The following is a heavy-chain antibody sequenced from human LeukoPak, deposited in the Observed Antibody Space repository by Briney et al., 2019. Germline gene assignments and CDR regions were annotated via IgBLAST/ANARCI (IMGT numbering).Heavy chain of an antibody. Sequence: PGGSLRLSCAASGFTFSNYEMNWVRQAPGKGLEWVSYICSSGSTIYYADSVKGRFTISRDNAKNSLYLQMNSLRAEDTAVYYCARRTGGYCTNGVCYKFGYWGQGTLVTVSS. CDR2: ICSSGSTI. D-gene: IGHD2-8*01. J-gene: IGHJ4*02. CDR3: ARRTGGYCTNGVCYKFGY. CDR1: GFTFSNYE. V-gene: IGHV3-48*03.